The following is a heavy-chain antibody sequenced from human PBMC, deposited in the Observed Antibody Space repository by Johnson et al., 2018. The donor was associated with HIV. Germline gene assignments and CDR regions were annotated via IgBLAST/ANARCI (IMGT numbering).Heavy chain of an antibody. J-gene: IGHJ3*02. D-gene: IGHD4/OR15-4a*01. CDR3: AKGRNTYGADVFDI. V-gene: IGHV3-20*04. Sequence: VLLVESGGRMIRPGGSLRLSCVASGFRFDDYGMNWVRQAPGKGLEWVSGINWNGGSTGYADSVKGRVTISRDNAKNSLYLQMNSLRVEDTAVYYCAKGRNTYGADVFDIWGQGTMVTVSS. CDR1: GFRFDDYG. CDR2: INWNGGST.